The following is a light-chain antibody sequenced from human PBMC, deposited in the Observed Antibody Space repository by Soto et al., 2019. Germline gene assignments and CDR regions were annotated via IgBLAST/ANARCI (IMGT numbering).Light chain of an antibody. CDR1: QSFNSW. CDR2: KAS. CDR3: QQYNKYPIT. V-gene: IGKV1-5*03. Sequence: DIQMTQSPSTLSASLEDRVTITCRASQSFNSWLAWYQQNPGKAHNLLIYKASSLESGIPSRFSGSGSGTEVRITISSLQPDDFANYYFQQYNKYPITFGQGKRLEIK. J-gene: IGKJ5*01.